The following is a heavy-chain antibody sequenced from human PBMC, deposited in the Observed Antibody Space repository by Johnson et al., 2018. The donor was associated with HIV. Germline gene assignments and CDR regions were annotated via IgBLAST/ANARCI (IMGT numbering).Heavy chain of an antibody. V-gene: IGHV3-66*01. CDR1: GFTVSSNY. J-gene: IGHJ3*02. CDR2: IYSCGST. CDR3: ARDRVATEAFDI. D-gene: IGHD5-12*01. Sequence: VQLVESGGGLVQPGGSLRLSCAASGFTVSSNYMSWVRQAPGKGLEWVSVIYSCGSTYYADSVKGRFTISRDNSKNTLFLQMNCLRPEDTAIYYCARDRVATEAFDIWGQGTMVTVSS.